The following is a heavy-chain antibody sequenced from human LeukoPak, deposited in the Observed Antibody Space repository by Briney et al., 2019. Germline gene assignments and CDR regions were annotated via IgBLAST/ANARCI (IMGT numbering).Heavy chain of an antibody. CDR1: GFTFSSYA. CDR3: PRPQGLWTTVTTAPLD. D-gene: IGHD4-17*01. V-gene: IGHV3-30-3*01. CDR2: ISYDGSNK. J-gene: IGHJ4*02. Sequence: PGGSLRLSCAASGFTFSSYAMHWVRQAPGKGLEGVAVISYDGSNKYYADSVKGRFTISRDNSKNTPYLQMNSLRAEDTAVYYCPRPQGLWTTVTTAPLDWGQGTLVTVSS.